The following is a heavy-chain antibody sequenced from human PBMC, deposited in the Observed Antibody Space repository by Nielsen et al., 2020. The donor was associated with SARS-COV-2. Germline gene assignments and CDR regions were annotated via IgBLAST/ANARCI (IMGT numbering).Heavy chain of an antibody. CDR1: GGTFSSYA. J-gene: IGHJ6*03. CDR3: ARRRWDVAAAGTLDYYYYYMDV. Sequence: SVKVSCKASGGTFSSYAISWVRQAPGQGLEWMGGIIPIFGTANYAQKFQGRVTMTRDTSTSTVYMKLSSLRSEDTAVYYCARRRWDVAAAGTLDYYYYYMDVWGKGTTVTVSS. CDR2: IIPIFGTA. V-gene: IGHV1-69*05. D-gene: IGHD6-13*01.